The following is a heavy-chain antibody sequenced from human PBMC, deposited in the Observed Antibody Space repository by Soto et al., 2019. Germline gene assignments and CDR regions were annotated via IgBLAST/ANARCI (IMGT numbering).Heavy chain of an antibody. CDR3: ARDLWFRSYYYGMDV. D-gene: IGHD3-10*01. V-gene: IGHV3-33*01. CDR2: IWYDGSNK. CDR1: GFTFSSYG. J-gene: IGHJ6*02. Sequence: GGSLRLSCAASGFTFSSYGMHWVRQAPGKGLEWVAVIWYDGSNKYYEDSVKGRFTISRDNSKNTLYLQMNSLRAEDTAVYYCARDLWFRSYYYGMDVWGQGTTVTVSS.